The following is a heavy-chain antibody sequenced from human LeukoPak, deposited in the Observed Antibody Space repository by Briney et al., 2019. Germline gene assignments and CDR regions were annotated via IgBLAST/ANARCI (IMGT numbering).Heavy chain of an antibody. CDR3: ARHEAPQYSYDGSGYFDY. J-gene: IGHJ4*02. D-gene: IGHD3-22*01. CDR2: IDDRGNS. CDR1: GGSISTYY. V-gene: IGHV4-59*08. Sequence: PSETLSLTCTVSGGSISTYYWSWIRQPPEKGLEWIGGIDDRGNSNHNPSLKSRVTISVDTSKNQFSLKLRFVTAADTAVYYCARHEAPQYSYDGSGYFDYWGQGTLVTVSS.